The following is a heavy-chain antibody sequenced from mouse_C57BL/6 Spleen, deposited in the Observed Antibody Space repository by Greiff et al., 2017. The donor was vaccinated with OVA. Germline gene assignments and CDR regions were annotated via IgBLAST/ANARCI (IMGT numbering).Heavy chain of an antibody. J-gene: IGHJ2*01. D-gene: IGHD6-1*01. Sequence: VMLVESGAELVKPGASVKISCKASGYAFSSYWMNWVKQRPGKGLEWIGQIYPGDGDTNYNGKFKGKATLTADKSSSTAYMQLSSLTSEDSAVYFCARGKPTLYYFDYWGQGTTLTVSS. V-gene: IGHV1-80*01. CDR1: GYAFSSYW. CDR2: IYPGDGDT. CDR3: ARGKPTLYYFDY.